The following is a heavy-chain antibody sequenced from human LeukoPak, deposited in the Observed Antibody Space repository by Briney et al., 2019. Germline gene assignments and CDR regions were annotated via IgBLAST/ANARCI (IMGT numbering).Heavy chain of an antibody. Sequence: PSETLSLTCTVSGGSISSGDYYWSWIRQPPGKGLEWIGYIYYSGSTYYNPSLKSRVTISVDTSKNQFSLKQSSVTAADKAVYYCGREHYDSSGADYWGQGTLVTVSS. J-gene: IGHJ4*02. CDR2: IYYSGST. D-gene: IGHD3-22*01. CDR3: GREHYDSSGADY. V-gene: IGHV4-30-4*01. CDR1: GGSISSGDYY.